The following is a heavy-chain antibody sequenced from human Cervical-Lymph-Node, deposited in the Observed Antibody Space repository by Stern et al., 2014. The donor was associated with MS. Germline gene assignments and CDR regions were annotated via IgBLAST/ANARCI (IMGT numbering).Heavy chain of an antibody. Sequence: QVQLQQWGAGLLKPSETLSLTCGVSGGSFSDYYWSWIRQAPGKGLAWIGEINHNGDTNYKPAIKSRVFLSVATSKNKSSLKLSSVTAADTSVYYCARGPQHSSWYFPFDYWGQGTLVTVSS. CDR2: INHNGDT. V-gene: IGHV4-34*01. CDR1: GGSFSDYY. D-gene: IGHD6-13*01. CDR3: ARGPQHSSWYFPFDY. J-gene: IGHJ4*02.